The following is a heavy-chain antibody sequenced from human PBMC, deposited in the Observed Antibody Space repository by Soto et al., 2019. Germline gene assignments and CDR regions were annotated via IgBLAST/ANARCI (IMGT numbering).Heavy chain of an antibody. CDR3: ATSETAPYGPGSPSLDY. CDR2: ITSSSSTI. J-gene: IGHJ4*02. V-gene: IGHV3-48*01. Sequence: GGSLRLSCAASGLTLSSFGISWVRQAPGKGLEWISYITSSSSTIYYADSVKGRLTFSRDTAKNSLYLQMNRLRAEDTTVYYCATSETAPYGPGSPSLDYWGQGTLVTVSS. D-gene: IGHD3-10*01. CDR1: GLTLSSFG.